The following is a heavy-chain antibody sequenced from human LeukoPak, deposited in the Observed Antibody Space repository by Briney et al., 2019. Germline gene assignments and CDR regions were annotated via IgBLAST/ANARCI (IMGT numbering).Heavy chain of an antibody. V-gene: IGHV3-21*01. CDR1: GFTFSDYS. D-gene: IGHD1-26*01. Sequence: GGSLRLSCAASGFTFSDYSMNWVRQAPGKGLEWVSSISSTSSFMYYTDSVKGRFTISRDNAKNSLYLQMNSLRVEDTAVYYCARVSGGIVERGDYWGQGTLVTVSS. CDR3: ARVSGGIVERGDY. CDR2: ISSTSSFM. J-gene: IGHJ4*02.